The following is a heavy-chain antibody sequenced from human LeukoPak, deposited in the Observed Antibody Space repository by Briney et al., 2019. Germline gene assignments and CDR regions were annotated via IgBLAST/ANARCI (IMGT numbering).Heavy chain of an antibody. D-gene: IGHD7-27*01. Sequence: SETLSLTCSVSGYSISSGYYWGWIRQPPGKGPEWIGSIYHSGHTNYNPSLKSRVTISVDTSKNQFSLKLTSVTAADTAVYYCARDLPRLLGPIGNPYYMDVWGTGTTVTVSS. CDR2: IYHSGHT. CDR1: GYSISSGYY. CDR3: ARDLPRLLGPIGNPYYMDV. V-gene: IGHV4-38-2*02. J-gene: IGHJ6*03.